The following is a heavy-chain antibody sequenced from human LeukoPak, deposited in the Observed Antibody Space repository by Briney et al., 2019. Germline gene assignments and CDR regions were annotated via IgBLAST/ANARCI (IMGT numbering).Heavy chain of an antibody. V-gene: IGHV5-51*01. J-gene: IGHJ1*01. CDR1: GYSFTSYW. CDR2: IYPGDSDT. CDR3: ARTPRTAAGTKYFQH. D-gene: IGHD6-13*01. Sequence: GESLKISCKSSGYSFTSYWIGWVRQMPGKGLEWMGIIYPGDSDTRYSPSFQGQVTISADKSISTAYLQWSSLKASDTAMYYCARTPRTAAGTKYFQHWGQGTLVTVSS.